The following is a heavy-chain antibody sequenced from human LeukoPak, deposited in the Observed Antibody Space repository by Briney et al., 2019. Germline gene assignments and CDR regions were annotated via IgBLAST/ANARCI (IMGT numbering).Heavy chain of an antibody. V-gene: IGHV4-59*01. J-gene: IGHJ6*03. CDR2: IYYSGST. Sequence: SETLSLTCTVSGGSISSYYWSWIRQPPGKGLEGIGYIYYSGSTNYNPSLTSRGTISVDTSKNHFSLKLSSVTAADTAVYYCASSSRGYCSGGSCYRYYMDVWGKGTTVTVSS. D-gene: IGHD2-15*01. CDR1: GGSISSYY. CDR3: ASSSRGYCSGGSCYRYYMDV.